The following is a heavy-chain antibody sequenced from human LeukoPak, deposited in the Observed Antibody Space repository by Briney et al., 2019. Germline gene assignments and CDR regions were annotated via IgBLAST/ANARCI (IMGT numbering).Heavy chain of an antibody. Sequence: ASVKVSCKTSGYTFTSYGINWVRQAPGQGLEWMGWINAGNGNTKYSQEFQGRVTITRDTSASTAYMELSSLRSEDMAVYYCARDLFGTTNKDYWGQGTLVTVSS. J-gene: IGHJ4*02. CDR3: ARDLFGTTNKDY. V-gene: IGHV1-3*03. CDR2: INAGNGNT. CDR1: GYTFTSYG. D-gene: IGHD1-1*01.